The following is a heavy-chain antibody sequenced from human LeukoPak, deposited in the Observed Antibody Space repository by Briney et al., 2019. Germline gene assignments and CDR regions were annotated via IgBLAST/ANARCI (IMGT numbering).Heavy chain of an antibody. CDR1: GFTFSSYS. Sequence: GGSLRLSCAASGFTFSSYSMNWVRQAPGKGLEWVSYISSSSSTIYYADSVKGRFTISRDNAKNSLYLQMNSLRAEDTAVYYCARESYDSRDAFDIWGQGTMVTVSS. CDR2: ISSSSSTI. D-gene: IGHD3-22*01. V-gene: IGHV3-48*01. J-gene: IGHJ3*02. CDR3: ARESYDSRDAFDI.